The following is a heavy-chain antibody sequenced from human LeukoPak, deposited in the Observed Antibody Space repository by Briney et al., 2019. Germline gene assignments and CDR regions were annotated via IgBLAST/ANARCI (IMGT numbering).Heavy chain of an antibody. V-gene: IGHV3-23*01. CDR1: GFTFTTYT. J-gene: IGHJ4*02. Sequence: GGSLRLSCAASGFTFTTYTMSWVRQAPGVGLEWVSAVSDSGGSTYYADSVKGRFTISRDNSKNTLYLQMNSLRAEDTAVYYCAKSGLSYSGSYWGADYWGQGTLVTVSS. D-gene: IGHD1-26*01. CDR2: VSDSGGST. CDR3: AKSGLSYSGSYWGADY.